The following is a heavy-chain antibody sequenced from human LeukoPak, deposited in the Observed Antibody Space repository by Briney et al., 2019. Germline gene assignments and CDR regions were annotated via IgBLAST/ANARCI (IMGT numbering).Heavy chain of an antibody. CDR3: APNWFDP. CDR2: INSDGSNT. V-gene: IGHV3-74*01. Sequence: GGSLRLSCAASGFTFSNYWMHWVRQAPGKGMVWVSRINSDGSNTNYADAVKGRFTISRDNAKNTLYLQMNSLRAEDTAVYYCAPNWFDPWGQGTLVTVSS. CDR1: GFTFSNYW. J-gene: IGHJ5*02.